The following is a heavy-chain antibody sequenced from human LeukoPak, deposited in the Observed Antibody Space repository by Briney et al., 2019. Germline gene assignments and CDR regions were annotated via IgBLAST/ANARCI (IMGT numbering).Heavy chain of an antibody. J-gene: IGHJ5*02. V-gene: IGHV4-39*01. CDR1: GVSISSGSNY. Sequence: SETLSLTCSVSGVSISSGSNYWGWIRQPPGTTLEWIGSIYSSGSTYYNPSLKSRVTISVDTSKNQFSLKLSSVTAADTAVYYCARQGCSSTSCYYNWFDPWGQGTLVTVSS. CDR2: IYSSGST. D-gene: IGHD2-2*01. CDR3: ARQGCSSTSCYYNWFDP.